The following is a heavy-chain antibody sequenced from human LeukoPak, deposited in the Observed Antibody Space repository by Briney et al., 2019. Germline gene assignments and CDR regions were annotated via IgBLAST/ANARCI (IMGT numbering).Heavy chain of an antibody. V-gene: IGHV1-2*04. CDR2: INPNSGGT. J-gene: IGHJ4*02. CDR3: ARDALGDYYFDY. Sequence: ASVTVSCKASGYTFTGYYMHWVRQAPGQGLEWMGWINPNSGGTNYAQKFQGSVTMTRDTSISTAYMELSRLRSDDTAVYYCARDALGDYYFDYWGQGTLVTVSS. CDR1: GYTFTGYY.